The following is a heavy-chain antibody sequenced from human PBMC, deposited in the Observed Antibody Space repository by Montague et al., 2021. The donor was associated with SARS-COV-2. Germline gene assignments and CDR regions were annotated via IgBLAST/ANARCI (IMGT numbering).Heavy chain of an antibody. CDR2: IYYSGST. V-gene: IGHV4-31*03. CDR3: ASAIAVADTHYYYYGMDV. Sequence: ILSLTCTVSGGSISAGYYWTWIRQIPGKGLEWIGCIYYSGSTYYNPSLKSRVIMSIDTSKHQFSLKVSSVTAADTATYFCASAIAVADTHYYYYGMDVWGQGTTVTVSS. J-gene: IGHJ6*02. D-gene: IGHD6-19*01. CDR1: GGSISAGYY.